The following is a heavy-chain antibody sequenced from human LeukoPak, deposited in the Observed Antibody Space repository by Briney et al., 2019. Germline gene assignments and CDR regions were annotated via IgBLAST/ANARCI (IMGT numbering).Heavy chain of an antibody. CDR3: ARLTWEYNWFDP. CDR1: GYNFTSHR. V-gene: IGHV5-51*01. Sequence: GESLKISCKGSGYNFTSHRIGWVRQMPGKGLEWMGIIYPGDSDTRYSPSFQGQVTISADKSISTAYLQWSSLKASDTAMYYCARLTWEYNWFDPWGQGTLVTVSS. J-gene: IGHJ5*02. CDR2: IYPGDSDT. D-gene: IGHD1-14*01.